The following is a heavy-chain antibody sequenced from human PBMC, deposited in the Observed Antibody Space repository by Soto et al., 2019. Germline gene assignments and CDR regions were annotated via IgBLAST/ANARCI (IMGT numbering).Heavy chain of an antibody. J-gene: IGHJ4*02. CDR2: IYYTGNT. D-gene: IGHD2-21*02. CDR3: ARGCGAGDCFFDY. CDR1: GDSINSGADY. Sequence: SETLSLTCNVSGDSINSGADYWNWSRQSPGKGLEWIGYIYYTGNTYYNPSLRSRLTISVDTSKNHFSLKLTSVTAADTAVYYCARGCGAGDCFFDYWGPGTLVTVSS. V-gene: IGHV4-30-4*01.